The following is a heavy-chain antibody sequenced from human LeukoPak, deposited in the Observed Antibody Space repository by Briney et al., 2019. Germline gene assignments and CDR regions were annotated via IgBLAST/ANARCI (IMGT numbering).Heavy chain of an antibody. CDR2: IIPIFGIA. J-gene: IGHJ5*02. CDR1: GGTFSSYA. CDR3: ARDETEGYSSGWYLGWFDP. V-gene: IGHV1-69*04. D-gene: IGHD6-19*01. Sequence: SSVKASCKASGGTFSSYAISWVRQAPGQGLEWMGRIIPIFGIANYAQKFQGRVTITADKSTSTAYMELSSLRSEDTAVYYCARDETEGYSSGWYLGWFDPWGQGTLVTVSS.